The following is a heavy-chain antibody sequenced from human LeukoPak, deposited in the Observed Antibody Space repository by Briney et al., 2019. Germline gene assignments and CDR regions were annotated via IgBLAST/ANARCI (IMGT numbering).Heavy chain of an antibody. D-gene: IGHD5-18*01. CDR1: GYTFTSYA. Sequence: ASVKVSCKASGYTFTSYAMNWMRQAPGQGLEWMGWINTNTGNPTYAQGFTGRFVFSLDTSVSTAYLQISSLKAEDTAVYYCARGGYSYGLRFFDYWGQGTLVTVSS. CDR2: INTNTGNP. CDR3: ARGGYSYGLRFFDY. J-gene: IGHJ4*02. V-gene: IGHV7-4-1*02.